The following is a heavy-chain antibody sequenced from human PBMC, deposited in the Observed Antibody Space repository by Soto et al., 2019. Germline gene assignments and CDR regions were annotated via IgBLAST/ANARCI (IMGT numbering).Heavy chain of an antibody. J-gene: IGHJ6*02. CDR3: ARQLRYFDWLSPDYYYGMDV. Sequence: SVKVSCKASGGTFSSCAISWVRQAPGQGLEWMGGIIPIFGTANYAQKFQGRVTITADESTSTAYMELSSLRSEDTAVYYCARQLRYFDWLSPDYYYGMDVWGQGTTVTVSS. CDR2: IIPIFGTA. CDR1: GGTFSSCA. D-gene: IGHD3-9*01. V-gene: IGHV1-69*13.